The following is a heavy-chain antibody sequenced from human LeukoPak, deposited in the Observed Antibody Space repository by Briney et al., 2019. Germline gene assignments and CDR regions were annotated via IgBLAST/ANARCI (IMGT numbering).Heavy chain of an antibody. CDR2: IHHSGNT. D-gene: IGHD2-21*02. CDR3: ARRTYLAYCGGDCYPDDY. J-gene: IGHJ4*02. Sequence: PSETLSLTCAVSGGSISSGGYSWSWIRQPPGKGLEWIGYIHHSGNTYYNPSLKSRVTISVDTSKNQFSLKLSSVTAADTAVYYCARRTYLAYCGGDCYPDDYWGQGTLVTVSS. V-gene: IGHV4-30-2*03. CDR1: GGSISSGGYS.